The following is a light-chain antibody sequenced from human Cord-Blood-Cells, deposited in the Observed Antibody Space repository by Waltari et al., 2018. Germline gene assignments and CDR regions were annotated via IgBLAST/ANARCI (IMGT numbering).Light chain of an antibody. CDR2: GKN. CDR1: SLRSYY. Sequence: SSELAQAPAVSVALGQTVRITCQGESLRSYYASWYQQKPGQAPVLVIYGKNNRPSGIPDRFSGSSSGNTASLTITGAQAEDEADYYCNSRDSSGNHYVFGTGTKVTVL. CDR3: NSRDSSGNHYV. V-gene: IGLV3-19*01. J-gene: IGLJ1*01.